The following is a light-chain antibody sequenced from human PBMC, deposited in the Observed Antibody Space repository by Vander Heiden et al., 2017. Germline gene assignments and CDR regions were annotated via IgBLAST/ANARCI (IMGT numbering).Light chain of an antibody. J-gene: IGKJ1*01. CDR2: DAS. CDR1: QDISNY. CDR3: QQYDNLPWT. Sequence: IQMTQSPSSLSASVGDRGTITCQASQDISNYLNWYQQKPGKAPKLLIYDASNLETGIPARVSGSGSGTDCTRTISSLQPEDIATYYCQQYDNLPWTFGQGTKVEIK. V-gene: IGKV1-33*01.